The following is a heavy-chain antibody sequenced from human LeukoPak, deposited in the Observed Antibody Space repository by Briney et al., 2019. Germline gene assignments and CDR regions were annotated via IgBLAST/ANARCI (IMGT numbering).Heavy chain of an antibody. D-gene: IGHD3-10*01. CDR3: ARDVFTMVRGALGY. CDR1: GGTFSSYA. V-gene: IGHV1-69*01. CDR2: IIPIFGTA. Sequence: ASMKVSCKASGGTFSSYAISWVRQAPGQGLEWMGGIIPIFGTANYAQKFQGRVTITADESTSTAYMELGSLRSEDTAVYYCARDVFTMVRGALGYWGQGTLVTVSS. J-gene: IGHJ4*02.